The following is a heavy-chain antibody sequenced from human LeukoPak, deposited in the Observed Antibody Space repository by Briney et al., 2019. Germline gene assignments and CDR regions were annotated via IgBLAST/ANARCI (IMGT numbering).Heavy chain of an antibody. Sequence: GGSLRLSCGASGFTMSTYAMSWVRQAPGKGLEWVANIKYDGNEEYYVDSVKGRFTISRDNAKNSLYLQLNSLRVEDTAVYYCKSGGAAPGSFDYWGQGTLVTVSP. J-gene: IGHJ4*02. V-gene: IGHV3-7*01. CDR1: GFTMSTYA. D-gene: IGHD1-1*01. CDR2: IKYDGNEE. CDR3: KSGGAAPGSFDY.